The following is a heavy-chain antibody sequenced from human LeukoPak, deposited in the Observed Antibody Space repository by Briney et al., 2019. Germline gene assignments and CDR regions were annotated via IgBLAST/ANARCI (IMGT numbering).Heavy chain of an antibody. CDR2: IIPILGIA. V-gene: IGHV1-69*04. D-gene: IGHD3-10*01. CDR3: AKGVRGALEAEY. J-gene: IGHJ4*02. Sequence: GASVKVSCKASGGTFSSYAISWVRQAPGQGLEWMGRIIPILGIANYAQKFQGRVTITADKSTSTAYMELSSLRSEDTAVYYCAKGVRGALEAEYWGQGTLVTVSS. CDR1: GGTFSSYA.